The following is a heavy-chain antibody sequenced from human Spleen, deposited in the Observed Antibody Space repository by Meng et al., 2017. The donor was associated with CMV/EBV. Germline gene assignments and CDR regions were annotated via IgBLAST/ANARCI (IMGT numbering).Heavy chain of an antibody. Sequence: ASVKVSCKASGYTFSGYYMHWVRQAPGQGLEWMGWINPRTGGTHYAQKFQGRVTMTRDTSVNTAYMEVRSLTSDDTAMYYCARDAGLGDAYNELVYWGRGTLVTVSS. CDR1: GYTFSGYY. V-gene: IGHV1-2*02. D-gene: IGHD5-24*01. J-gene: IGHJ4*02. CDR3: ARDAGLGDAYNELVY. CDR2: INPRTGGT.